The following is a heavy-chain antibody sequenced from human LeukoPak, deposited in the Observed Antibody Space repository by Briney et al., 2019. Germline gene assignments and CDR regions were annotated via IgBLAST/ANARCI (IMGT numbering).Heavy chain of an antibody. CDR1: GDTISRHNYY. CDR3: ARYSSSWYGADNWFDP. CDR2: IYYGGST. V-gene: IGHV4-61*01. D-gene: IGHD6-13*01. Sequence: SETLSLTCTVSGDTISRHNYYWDWVRQPPGKGLEWIGYIYYGGSTNYNPSLKSRVTISVDTSKNQFSLKLSSVTAADTAVYYCARYSSSWYGADNWFDPWGQGTLVTVSS. J-gene: IGHJ5*02.